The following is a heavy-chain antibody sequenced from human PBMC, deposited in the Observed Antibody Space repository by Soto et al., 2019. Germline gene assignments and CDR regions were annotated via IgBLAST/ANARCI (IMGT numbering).Heavy chain of an antibody. V-gene: IGHV4-30-4*01. CDR3: ARAGTIVGYFDY. D-gene: IGHD2-15*01. CDR1: GFTFSSYA. Sequence: VQLLESGGGLVQPGGSLRLSCAASGFTFSSYAMSWIRQPPGKGLEWIGYIYYSGGAYYNPSLKSRVTISVDTSKNQFSLKLSSVAAADTAVYFCARAGTIVGYFDYWGQGTLVTVSS. J-gene: IGHJ4*02. CDR2: IYYSGGA.